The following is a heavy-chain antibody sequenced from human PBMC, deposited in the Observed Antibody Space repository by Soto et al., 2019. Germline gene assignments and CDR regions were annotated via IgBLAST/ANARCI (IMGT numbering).Heavy chain of an antibody. CDR2: ISYDGSNK. D-gene: IGHD6-13*01. V-gene: IGHV3-30-3*01. CDR1: GFTFSSYA. CDR3: ARENDGVYSSSGADYYYGMDV. J-gene: IGHJ6*02. Sequence: GGSLRLSCAASGFTFSSYAMHWVRQAPGKGLEWVAVISYDGSNKYYADSVKGRFTISRDNSKNTLYLQMNSLRAEDTAVYYCARENDGVYSSSGADYYYGMDVWGQGTTVTVSS.